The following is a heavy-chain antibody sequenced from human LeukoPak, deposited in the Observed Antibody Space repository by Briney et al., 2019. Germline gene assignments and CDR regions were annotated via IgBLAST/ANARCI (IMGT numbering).Heavy chain of an antibody. CDR2: INSDGSWT. CDR1: GNYW. Sequence: QPGGSLRLSCAASGNYWMHWVRQVPGKGLVWVSHINSDGSWTSYADSVKGRFTISKDSAKNTVYLQMNSLRAEDTAVYYCVSFYETYWGRGTLVTVSS. V-gene: IGHV3-74*01. D-gene: IGHD2/OR15-2a*01. J-gene: IGHJ4*02. CDR3: VSFYETY.